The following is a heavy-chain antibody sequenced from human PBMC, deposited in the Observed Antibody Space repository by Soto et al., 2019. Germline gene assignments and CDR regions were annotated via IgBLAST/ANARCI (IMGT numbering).Heavy chain of an antibody. V-gene: IGHV3-7*01. CDR2: IKQDGSEK. CDR3: ASDCSGGSCYNDY. Sequence: GGSLRLSCAASGFTFSSYWMSWVRQAPGKGLEWVANIKQDGSEKYYVDSVKGRFTISRDNAKNSLYLQMNSLRAEDTAVYYCASDCSGGSCYNDYWGQGTLVTVSS. CDR1: GFTFSSYW. D-gene: IGHD2-15*01. J-gene: IGHJ4*02.